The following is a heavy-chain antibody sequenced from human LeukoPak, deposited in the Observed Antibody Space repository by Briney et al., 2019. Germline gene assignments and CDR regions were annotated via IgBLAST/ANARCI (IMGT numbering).Heavy chain of an antibody. CDR2: IIPIFGTA. CDR1: GGTFSSYA. J-gene: IGHJ3*02. D-gene: IGHD5-18*01. Sequence: SVKVSCKASGGTFSSYAISWVRQAPGQGLEWMGGIIPIFGTANYAQKFQGRVTITTDESTSTAYMELSSLGSKDMAVYYCARDLTAMVTGAFDIWGQGTMVTVSS. V-gene: IGHV1-69*05. CDR3: ARDLTAMVTGAFDI.